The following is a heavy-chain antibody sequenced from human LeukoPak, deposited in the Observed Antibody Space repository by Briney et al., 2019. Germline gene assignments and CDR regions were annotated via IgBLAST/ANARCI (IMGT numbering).Heavy chain of an antibody. CDR1: GYSISSGYY. D-gene: IGHD2-2*01. Sequence: PSETLSLTCAVSGYSISSGYYWGWIRQPPGKGLEWIGSIYHSGSTYYNPSLKSRVTISVDTSKNQFSLKLSSVTAADTAVYYCASVCSSTSCYRDYWGQGTLVTVSS. V-gene: IGHV4-38-2*01. CDR2: IYHSGST. J-gene: IGHJ4*02. CDR3: ASVCSSTSCYRDY.